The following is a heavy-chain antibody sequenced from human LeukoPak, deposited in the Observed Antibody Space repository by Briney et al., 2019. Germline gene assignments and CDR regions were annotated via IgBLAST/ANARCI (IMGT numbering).Heavy chain of an antibody. Sequence: GGSLRLSCAASEFTFSFYAMSWVRQAPGKGLEWVSAISGSGGSTYYADSVKGRFTISRDNSKNTLYLQMSSLRAEDTAVYYCAKDSSSWYYFDYWGQGTLVTVSS. D-gene: IGHD6-13*01. J-gene: IGHJ4*02. V-gene: IGHV3-23*01. CDR3: AKDSSSWYYFDY. CDR1: EFTFSFYA. CDR2: ISGSGGST.